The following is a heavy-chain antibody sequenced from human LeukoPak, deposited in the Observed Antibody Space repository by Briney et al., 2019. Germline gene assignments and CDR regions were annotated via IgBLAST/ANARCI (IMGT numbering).Heavy chain of an antibody. J-gene: IGHJ4*02. V-gene: IGHV1-8*01. CDR2: MKSNNGHT. CDR3: ARGPPNWGMVGY. CDR1: GYTFTSFD. D-gene: IGHD7-27*01. Sequence: ASVKVSCKASGYTFTSFDFNWVRQATGQGLEWMGWMKSNNGHTGYAQKFQGKVTMTRDTSISTAYMELSSLTFEDTAVYYCARGPPNWGMVGYWGQGTLVTVSS.